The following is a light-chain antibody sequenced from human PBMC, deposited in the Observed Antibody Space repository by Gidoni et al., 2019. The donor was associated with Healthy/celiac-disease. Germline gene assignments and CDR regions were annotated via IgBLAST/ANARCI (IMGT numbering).Light chain of an antibody. CDR3: QQYDNLPTWT. CDR1: QDISNY. CDR2: DAS. V-gene: IGKV1-33*01. Sequence: DIQMTQSPSSLSASVGDRVTITCQASQDISNYLNWYQQKPGKAPKLLIYDASNLETGVPSRFSGSGSGTDFTFTISSLQPEDIATYYCQQYDNLPTWTFXQXTKVEI. J-gene: IGKJ1*01.